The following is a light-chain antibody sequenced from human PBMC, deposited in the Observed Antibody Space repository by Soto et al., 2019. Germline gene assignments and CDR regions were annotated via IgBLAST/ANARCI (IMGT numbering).Light chain of an antibody. J-gene: IGLJ1*01. CDR3: SSYTDRNNLV. V-gene: IGLV2-8*01. Sequence: QSALTQSPSASGSPGQSVTISCTGTNSDIGGYNSVSWYQQHPGKAPKVMIYDVSKRPSGVPDRFSGSKSGNTASLTVSALQAEDEADYYCSSYTDRNNLVFGTGTKLTVL. CDR1: NSDIGGYNS. CDR2: DVS.